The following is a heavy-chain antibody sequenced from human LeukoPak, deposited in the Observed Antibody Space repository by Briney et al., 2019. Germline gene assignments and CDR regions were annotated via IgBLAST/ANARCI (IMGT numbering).Heavy chain of an antibody. J-gene: IGHJ5*02. V-gene: IGHV1-18*01. CDR2: ISAYNGNT. D-gene: IGHD6-19*01. Sequence: ASVKVSCKASGYTFTSYGISWVRQAPGQGLEWMGWISAYNGNTNYAQKLQGRVTMTTDISTSTAYMELRSLRSDDTAVYYCARWTAVAGTLDPWGQGTLVTVSS. CDR1: GYTFTSYG. CDR3: ARWTAVAGTLDP.